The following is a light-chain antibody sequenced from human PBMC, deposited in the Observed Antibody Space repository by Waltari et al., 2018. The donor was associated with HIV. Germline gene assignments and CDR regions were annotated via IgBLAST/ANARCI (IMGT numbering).Light chain of an antibody. CDR3: ALYRCSGSWV. CDR2: STD. V-gene: IGLV8-61*01. CDR1: SGSVTTNHY. Sequence: QTVVTQESSFSVSPGGPVILTCGLSSGSVTTNHYPSWYQQHPGQASRTRIYSTDGRSSGVPARFSCFILGNKAALTITGAQADDEFGYYCALYRCSGSWVFGGGTKLTVL. J-gene: IGLJ3*02.